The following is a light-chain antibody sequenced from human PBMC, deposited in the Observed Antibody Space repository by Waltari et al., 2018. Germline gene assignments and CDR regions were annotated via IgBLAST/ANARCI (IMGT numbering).Light chain of an antibody. J-gene: IGKJ2*01. CDR2: WAS. Sequence: DIVMTQSPDSLAVSLGERATINCKSSQSVLYSSNNNNYLAWYQQKPGQPPKLPIYWASTRESGVPDRFSGSGSGTDFTLTISSLQAEDVAVYYCQQYYSTPPTFGQGTILEIK. CDR1: QSVLYSSNNNNY. V-gene: IGKV4-1*01. CDR3: QQYYSTPPT.